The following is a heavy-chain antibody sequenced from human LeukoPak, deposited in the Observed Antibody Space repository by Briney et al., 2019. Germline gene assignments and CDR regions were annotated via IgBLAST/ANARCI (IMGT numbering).Heavy chain of an antibody. J-gene: IGHJ3*02. D-gene: IGHD2-15*01. V-gene: IGHV3-30*04. Sequence: GGSLRLSCAASGFTFSSYAMHLVRQAPGKGLEWVAVISYDGSNKYYADSVKGRFTISRDNSKNTLYLQMNSLRAEDTAVYYCAREACSGGSCYSGAAFDIWGQGTMVTVSS. CDR3: AREACSGGSCYSGAAFDI. CDR1: GFTFSSYA. CDR2: ISYDGSNK.